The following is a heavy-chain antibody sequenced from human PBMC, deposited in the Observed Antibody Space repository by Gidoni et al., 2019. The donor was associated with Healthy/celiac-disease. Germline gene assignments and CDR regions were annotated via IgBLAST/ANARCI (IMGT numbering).Heavy chain of an antibody. Sequence: QVQLVQSGAAVHKPRASVKVSCKHSGYTCTSYAMHWVRQAPGQRLEWMGWINDGNGNTKYSQKFQGRVTITRDTSASTAYMELSSLRSEDTAVYYCATTMVQGVIPDYWGQGTLVTVSS. V-gene: IGHV1-3*01. CDR3: ATTMVQGVIPDY. D-gene: IGHD3-10*01. CDR2: INDGNGNT. J-gene: IGHJ4*02. CDR1: GYTCTSYA.